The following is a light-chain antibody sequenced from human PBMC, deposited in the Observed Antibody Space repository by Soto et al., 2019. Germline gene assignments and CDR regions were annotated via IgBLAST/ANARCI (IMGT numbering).Light chain of an antibody. Sequence: QSVLTQPASVSGSPGQSITISCTGTNSDIGGYDSVSWYQHLPGKAPKLLIYGVTNRPSGVSHRFSGSKSGNTASLTISGLQAEDEADYYCSSYAGSDVFVFGTGTKSPS. J-gene: IGLJ1*01. V-gene: IGLV2-14*01. CDR2: GVT. CDR1: NSDIGGYDS. CDR3: SSYAGSDVFV.